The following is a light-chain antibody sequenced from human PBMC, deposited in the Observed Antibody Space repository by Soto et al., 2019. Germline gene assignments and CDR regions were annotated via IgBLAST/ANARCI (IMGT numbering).Light chain of an antibody. CDR2: SIN. Sequence: QSVLTQPPSASATPGQRVTISCSGRYSNIGSNFVSWYQRLPGTAPKLLIYSINQRPSGVPDRFSGSKSGTSASLTISGLQSEDEADYFCSSWDDSLDGQVFGGGTKLTVL. CDR1: YSNIGSNF. V-gene: IGLV1-44*01. CDR3: SSWDDSLDGQV. J-gene: IGLJ3*02.